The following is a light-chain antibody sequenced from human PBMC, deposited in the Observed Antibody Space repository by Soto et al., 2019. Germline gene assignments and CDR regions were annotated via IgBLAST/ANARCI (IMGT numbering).Light chain of an antibody. V-gene: IGLV4-69*01. CDR3: QTWGSGIVV. CDR2: LNSDGSH. CDR1: SGHSNYA. Sequence: QSVLTQSPPASASLGASVKLTCTLSSGHSNYAIAWPQQQSEKGPRYLMKLNSDGSHSKGDGIPDRFSGSSSGAERYLTISSLQSEEEADYYCQTWGSGIVVFGGGTQLTVL. J-gene: IGLJ2*01.